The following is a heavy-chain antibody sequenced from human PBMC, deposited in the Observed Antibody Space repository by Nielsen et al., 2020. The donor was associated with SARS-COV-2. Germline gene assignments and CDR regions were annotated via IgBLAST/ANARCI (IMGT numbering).Heavy chain of an antibody. V-gene: IGHV3-74*01. J-gene: IGHJ6*02. CDR1: GFTFSSYW. CDR3: AREYHDFWRTVITYYYYYGMDV. D-gene: IGHD3-3*01. CDR2: INSDGSST. Sequence: GESLKISCAASGFTFSSYWMHWVRQAPGKGLVWVSRINSDGSSTSYADSVKGRFTISRDNAKNTLYLQMSSLRAEDTAVYYCAREYHDFWRTVITYYYYYGMDVWGQGTTVTVSS.